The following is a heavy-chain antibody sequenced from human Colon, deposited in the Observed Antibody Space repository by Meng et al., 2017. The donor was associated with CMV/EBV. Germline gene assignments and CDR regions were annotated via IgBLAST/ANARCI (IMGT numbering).Heavy chain of an antibody. CDR1: GFIFSSFA. D-gene: IGHD2-15*01. CDR3: ARDRFCSSDNCQYFNYYGTDV. V-gene: IGHV3-23*01. Sequence: GESLKISCAASGFIFSSFAMIWVRQAPGKGLEWVSAISGDAESTYYADSVKGRFTISRDKSENTVYLQMNSLGAEDTAVYYCARDRFCSSDNCQYFNYYGTDVWGQGTTVTVSS. CDR2: ISGDAEST. J-gene: IGHJ6*01.